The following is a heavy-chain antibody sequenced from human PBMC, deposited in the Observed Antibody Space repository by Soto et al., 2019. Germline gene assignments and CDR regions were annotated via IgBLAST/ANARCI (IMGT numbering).Heavy chain of an antibody. V-gene: IGHV4-39*01. CDR2: IYFSGST. D-gene: IGHD6-6*01. J-gene: IGHJ3*02. Sequence: SETLSLTCTVSGGSISNRNYFWVWIRQPPGKGLEWIGSIYFSGSTYSNPSLKSRVTISVDTSKNQFSLKLSSVTAADTAMYYCARHEKAGDIAAGQSAFDIWGQGTMVTVSS. CDR1: GGSISNRNYF. CDR3: ARHEKAGDIAAGQSAFDI.